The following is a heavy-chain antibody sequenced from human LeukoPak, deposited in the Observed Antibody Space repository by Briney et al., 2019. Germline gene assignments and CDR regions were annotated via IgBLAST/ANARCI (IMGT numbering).Heavy chain of an antibody. CDR2: IYYTGNT. CDR1: GDSMTGYY. CDR3: ARASLREMAPIDY. V-gene: IGHV4-59*01. J-gene: IGHJ4*02. Sequence: PSETLSLTCTVSGDSMTGYYWTWIRQPPGKELEWIGYIYYTGNTNYNPSLKSRITISLDTSRNQFSLKLSSVAAADTAVYYCARASLREMAPIDYWGQGTLVTVSS. D-gene: IGHD2-8*01.